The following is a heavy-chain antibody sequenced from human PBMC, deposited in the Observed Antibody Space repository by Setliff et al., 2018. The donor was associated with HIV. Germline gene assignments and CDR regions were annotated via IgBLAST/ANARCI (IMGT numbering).Heavy chain of an antibody. CDR3: ARAGMGALRSLFDY. J-gene: IGHJ4*02. CDR1: GGSFSGYY. V-gene: IGHV4-34*01. D-gene: IGHD1-26*01. CDR2: INHSGST. Sequence: SETLSLTCAVYGGSFSGYYWSWIRQPPGKGLEWIGEINHSGSTNYNPSLKSRVTISVDTSKNQFSLKLSSVTAADTAIYYCARAGMGALRSLFDYWGQGTLVTVSS.